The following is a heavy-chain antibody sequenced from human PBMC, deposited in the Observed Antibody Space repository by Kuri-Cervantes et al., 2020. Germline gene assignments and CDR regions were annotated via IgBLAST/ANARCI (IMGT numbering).Heavy chain of an antibody. V-gene: IGHV4-34*01. D-gene: IGHD1-26*01. CDR2: INHSGST. CDR3: ATSGDLFIVGATKGVDY. CDR1: GGSFSGYY. J-gene: IGHJ4*02. Sequence: SETLSLTCAVYGGSFSGYYWSWIRQPPGKGLEWIGEINHSGSTNYNPSLKSRVTISVDKSKNQFSLKLTSVTAADTAVYYCATSGDLFIVGATKGVDYWGQGTLVTVSS.